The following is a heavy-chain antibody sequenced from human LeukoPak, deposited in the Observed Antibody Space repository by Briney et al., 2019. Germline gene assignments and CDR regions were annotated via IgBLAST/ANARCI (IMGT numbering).Heavy chain of an antibody. Sequence: GGSLRLSCAASGFTFSSYAMSWVRQAPGKGLEWVSAISGSGGSTYYADSVKGRFTISRDNSKNTLYLQMNSLRAEDTAVYYCARDRISGSYSGTNDAFDIWGQGTMVTVSS. CDR2: ISGSGGST. CDR1: GFTFSSYA. V-gene: IGHV3-23*01. CDR3: ARDRISGSYSGTNDAFDI. D-gene: IGHD1-26*01. J-gene: IGHJ3*02.